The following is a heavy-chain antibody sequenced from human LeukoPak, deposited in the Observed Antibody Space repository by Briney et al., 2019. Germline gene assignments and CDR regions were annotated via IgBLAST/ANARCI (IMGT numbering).Heavy chain of an antibody. V-gene: IGHV3-30-3*01. J-gene: IGHJ6*02. CDR1: GFTFSSYA. CDR2: ISYDGSNK. D-gene: IGHD3-3*01. Sequence: PPGGSLRLSCAASGFTFSSYAMRWVRQAPGKGLEWVAVISYDGSNKYYADSVKGRFTISRDNSKNTLYLQMNSLRAEDTAVYYCARDGGDDYDFWSGYYLSEYGMDVWGQGTTVTVSS. CDR3: ARDGGDDYDFWSGYYLSEYGMDV.